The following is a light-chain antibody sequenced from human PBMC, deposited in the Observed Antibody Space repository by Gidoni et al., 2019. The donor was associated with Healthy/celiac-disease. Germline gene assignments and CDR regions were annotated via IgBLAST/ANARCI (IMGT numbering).Light chain of an antibody. CDR3: QQYNNWSGT. V-gene: IGKV3-15*01. Sequence: IVMTQSPATLSVSPGESATLSCRASQSVRSNVTWYQQKPGQAPGRLIYGASTRATGIPARFSGSGSGTEFTLTSSSLQYEDFAVYYCQQYNNWSGTFGQGTKVEIK. J-gene: IGKJ1*01. CDR1: QSVRSN. CDR2: GAS.